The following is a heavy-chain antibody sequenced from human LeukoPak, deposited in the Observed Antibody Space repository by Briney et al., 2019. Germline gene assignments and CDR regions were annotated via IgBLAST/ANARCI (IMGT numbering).Heavy chain of an antibody. D-gene: IGHD2-15*01. CDR2: INHSGST. Sequence: SETLSLTCAVYGGSFSGHYWSWIRQPPGKGLEWIREINHSGSTNYNPSLKSRVTISVDTSKNQFSLKLSSVTAADTAVYYCARMGDIVVVVAATRGSPNAFDIWGQGTMVTVSS. CDR3: ARMGDIVVVVAATRGSPNAFDI. CDR1: GGSFSGHY. V-gene: IGHV4-34*01. J-gene: IGHJ3*02.